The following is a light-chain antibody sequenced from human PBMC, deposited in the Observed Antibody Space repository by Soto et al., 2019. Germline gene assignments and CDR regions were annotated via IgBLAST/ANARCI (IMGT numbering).Light chain of an antibody. V-gene: IGLV2-14*03. Sequence: QSALTQPASVSGSPGQSITISCNGTSSDVGGYNYVSWYQQHPGKAPKVMIYDVSYRPSGVSNRFSGSKSGNTASLTISGLQVEDEADYYCSSYTSSSTLVVFGGGTKLTVL. CDR2: DVS. CDR3: SSYTSSSTLVV. J-gene: IGLJ2*01. CDR1: SSDVGGYNY.